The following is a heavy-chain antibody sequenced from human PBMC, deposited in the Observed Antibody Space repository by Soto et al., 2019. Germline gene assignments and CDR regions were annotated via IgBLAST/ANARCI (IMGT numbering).Heavy chain of an antibody. D-gene: IGHD6-13*01. CDR1: GFTFSTYG. V-gene: IGHV3-33*01. Sequence: QVQLVESGGGVVQPGGSLRLSCAASGFTFSTYGMHWVRQAPGKGLEWVAVIWNDGSNKFYLESVKGRFTISRDNSKNTLYLQMNSLRAEDTALYYCARDRAGAVGGSGDYYYDMDVWGQGTLVTVSS. CDR3: ARDRAGAVGGSGDYYYDMDV. J-gene: IGHJ6*02. CDR2: IWNDGSNK.